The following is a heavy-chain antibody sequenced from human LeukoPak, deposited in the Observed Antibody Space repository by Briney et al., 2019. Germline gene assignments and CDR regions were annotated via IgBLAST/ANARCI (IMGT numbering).Heavy chain of an antibody. Sequence: SETLSLTCTISGGSISSSSYYWGWIRQSPGKGLEWIGTIYYSGSTYYNPSLKSRATISVDTSKNQFSLKLRSVTAADTAVYYCARLKGNPAAELPFDSWGQGTLVTVSS. CDR3: ARLKGNPAAELPFDS. CDR2: IYYSGST. V-gene: IGHV4-39*01. CDR1: GGSISSSSYY. D-gene: IGHD2-2*01. J-gene: IGHJ4*02.